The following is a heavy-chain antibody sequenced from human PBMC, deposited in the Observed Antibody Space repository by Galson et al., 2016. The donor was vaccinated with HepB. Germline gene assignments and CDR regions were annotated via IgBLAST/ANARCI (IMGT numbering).Heavy chain of an antibody. CDR2: MSYDGTKK. CDR1: GFTFNTYA. CDR3: ARDLHDYVWGTSRLIFYGVDV. Sequence: SLRLSCAASGFTFNTYAMYWVRQAPGKGLEWVSVMSYDGTKKYHAGSVKGRFPIYRDNSQNTLSLQMNSLRGDDTAVYYCARDLHDYVWGTSRLIFYGVDVWGQGTTVIVSS. V-gene: IGHV3-30*04. D-gene: IGHD3-16*02. J-gene: IGHJ6*02.